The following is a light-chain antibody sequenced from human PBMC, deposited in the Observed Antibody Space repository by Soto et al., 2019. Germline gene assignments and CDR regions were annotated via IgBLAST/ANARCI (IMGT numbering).Light chain of an antibody. CDR1: SSNIGSNS. V-gene: IGLV1-44*01. J-gene: IGLJ3*02. CDR2: SNN. Sequence: QSVLTQPPSASGTPGQRVTISCSGSSSNIGSNSVNWYQQLPGTAPKVLIYSNNQRPSGVPDRFSGSKSGTSASLAISGPQSEDEADYYCAACDDSLNGWVFGGGTKLTVL. CDR3: AACDDSLNGWV.